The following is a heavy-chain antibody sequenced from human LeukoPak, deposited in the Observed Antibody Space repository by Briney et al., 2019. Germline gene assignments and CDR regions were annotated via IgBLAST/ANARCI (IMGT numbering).Heavy chain of an antibody. CDR1: GYTFTGYY. J-gene: IGHJ4*02. D-gene: IGHD6-13*01. CDR3: AREGSSRIEKRYYFDY. CDR2: INPNSGGT. Sequence: ATVKVSCKASGYTFTGYYMHWVRQAPRQGLEWMGRINPNSGGTNYAQKFQGRVTMTRDTSISTAYMELSRLRSDDTAVYYCAREGSSRIEKRYYFDYWGQGTLVTVSS. V-gene: IGHV1-2*06.